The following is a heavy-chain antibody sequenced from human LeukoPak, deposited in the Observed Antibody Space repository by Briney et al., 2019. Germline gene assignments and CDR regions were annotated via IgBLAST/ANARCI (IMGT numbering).Heavy chain of an antibody. CDR3: ARHYGP. CDR1: GGSIRSSYYY. CDR2: IYDSGGT. D-gene: IGHD3-10*01. J-gene: IGHJ5*02. Sequence: SETLSLTCTVSGGSIRSSYYYWGWIRQPPGKGLEWIGSIYDSGGTYYNPSLKSRVTISVDTSKNQFSLKLNSVTAADTVVYYCARHYGPWGQGTLVTVSS. V-gene: IGHV4-39*01.